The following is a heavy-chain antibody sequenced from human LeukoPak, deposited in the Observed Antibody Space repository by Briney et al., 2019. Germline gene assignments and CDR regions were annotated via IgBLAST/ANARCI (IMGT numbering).Heavy chain of an antibody. D-gene: IGHD2-21*01. CDR2: IYTSGST. V-gene: IGHV4-4*07. J-gene: IGHJ4*02. CDR1: GGSINNNY. CDR3: APYGGDWNFDS. Sequence: PSETLSLTCTVSGGSINNNYWSWIRQPAGKGLEWIGRIYTSGSTNYNPSLKSRVTMSVDTSKNQFSLKLSSVTAADTAVYYCAPYGGDWNFDSWGQGTLVTVSS.